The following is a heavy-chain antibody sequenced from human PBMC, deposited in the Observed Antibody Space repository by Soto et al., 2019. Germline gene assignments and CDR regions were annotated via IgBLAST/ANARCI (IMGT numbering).Heavy chain of an antibody. CDR1: GGSISSGGYS. Sequence: PSETLSLTCAVSGGSISSGGYSWSWIRQPPGKGLEWIGYIYHSGSTYYNPSLKSRVTISVDTSKNQFSLKLSSVTAADTAVYYCAKGSLTPGYWGQGTLVTVSS. CDR3: AKGSLTPGY. CDR2: IYHSGST. J-gene: IGHJ4*02. V-gene: IGHV4-30-2*05.